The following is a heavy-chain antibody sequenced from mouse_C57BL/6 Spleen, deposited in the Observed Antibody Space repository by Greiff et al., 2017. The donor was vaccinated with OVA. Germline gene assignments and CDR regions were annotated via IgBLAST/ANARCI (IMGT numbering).Heavy chain of an antibody. CDR3: ARGFYYGSSLDY. Sequence: QVQLKESGAELVKPGASVKISCKASGYAFSSYWMNWVKQRPGKGLEWIGQIYPGDGDTNYNGKFKGKATLTADKSSSTAYMQLSSLTSEDAAVDFCARGFYYGSSLDYWGQGTTLTVSS. CDR1: GYAFSSYW. J-gene: IGHJ2*01. D-gene: IGHD1-1*01. V-gene: IGHV1-80*01. CDR2: IYPGDGDT.